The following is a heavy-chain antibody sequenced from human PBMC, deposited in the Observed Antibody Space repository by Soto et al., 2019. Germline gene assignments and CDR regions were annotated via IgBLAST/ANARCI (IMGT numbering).Heavy chain of an antibody. CDR2: ISYDGNNK. J-gene: IGHJ4*02. V-gene: IGHV3-30*18. CDR3: AKDHLVSTVTTPSY. Sequence: QVQLVESGGGVVQPGRSLRLSCAACGFTFSSYGMHWVRQAPGKGLEWVAVISYDGNNKYYADSVKGRFTISRDNFKNTLYLQMDSIRAEDTAMYYCAKDHLVSTVTTPSYWGQGTLVTVSS. D-gene: IGHD4-17*01. CDR1: GFTFSSYG.